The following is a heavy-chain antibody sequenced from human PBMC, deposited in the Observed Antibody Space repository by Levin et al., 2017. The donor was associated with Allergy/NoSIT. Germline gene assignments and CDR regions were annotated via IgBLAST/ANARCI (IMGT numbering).Heavy chain of an antibody. CDR2: ISSSSSTI. CDR1: GFTLSNYG. CDR3: ARGGAARPDY. D-gene: IGHD6-6*01. Sequence: GESLKISCAVSGFTLSNYGMNWVRQAPGKGLEWVSYISSSSSTINYADSVKGRFTISRDNAKNSLYLQMNSLRVEDTAVYYCARGGAARPDYWGQGTLVTVSS. J-gene: IGHJ4*02. V-gene: IGHV3-48*01.